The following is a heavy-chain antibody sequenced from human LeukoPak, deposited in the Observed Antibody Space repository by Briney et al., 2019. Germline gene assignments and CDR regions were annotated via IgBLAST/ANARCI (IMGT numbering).Heavy chain of an antibody. J-gene: IGHJ4*02. CDR1: GYTFTGYY. Sequence: ASVKVSCKASGYTFTGYYMHWVRQAPGQGLEWMGWINPNSGGTNYAQKFQGRVTMTRDTSISTAYMELSRLRSDDTAVYYCATPVSPPNYYGSGTQFDYWGQGTLVTVSS. CDR3: ATPVSPPNYYGSGTQFDY. D-gene: IGHD3-10*01. V-gene: IGHV1-2*02. CDR2: INPNSGGT.